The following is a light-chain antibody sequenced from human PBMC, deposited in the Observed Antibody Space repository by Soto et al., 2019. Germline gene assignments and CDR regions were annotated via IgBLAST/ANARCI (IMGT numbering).Light chain of an antibody. J-gene: IGLJ1*01. V-gene: IGLV2-14*01. CDR2: DVY. CDR3: NPCTNPSTPYG. Sequence: QSALTQPASVSGSPGQSITISCAGTSSDFGRYTYVSWYQQHPGKAPKLIIYDVYNRPSGVSTRFSGSKSGNTASLTISGLQAEDEADYYCNPCTNPSTPYGFGRRTKVTVL. CDR1: SSDFGRYTY.